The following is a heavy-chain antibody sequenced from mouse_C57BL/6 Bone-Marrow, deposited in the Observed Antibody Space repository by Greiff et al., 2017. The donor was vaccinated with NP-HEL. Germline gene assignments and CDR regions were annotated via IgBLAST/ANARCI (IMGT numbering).Heavy chain of an antibody. CDR3: ARLVTNYAMGY. J-gene: IGHJ4*01. D-gene: IGHD2-2*01. CDR1: GFSFTSYA. CDR2: IWTGGGT. Sequence: VKLLESGPGLVAPSQCLSITCTVSGFSFTSYAISWVRQPPGKGLEWLGVIWTGGGTNYNSALKSRLSISKDNSKSQVFLKMNSLQTDDTARNYCARLVTNYAMGYWGQGTSVTVSS. V-gene: IGHV2-9-1*01.